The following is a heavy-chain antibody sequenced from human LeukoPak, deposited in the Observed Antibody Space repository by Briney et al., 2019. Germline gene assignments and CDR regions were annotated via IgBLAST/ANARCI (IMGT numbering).Heavy chain of an antibody. Sequence: PSETLSLTCTVSGGSISSYYWSWIRQPPGKGLEWIGYIYHSGSTYYNPSLKSRVTISVDRSKNQFSLKLSSVTAADTAVYYCARGPYDFWSGLGWGQGTLVTVSS. CDR1: GGSISSYY. CDR2: IYHSGST. D-gene: IGHD3-3*01. V-gene: IGHV4-59*12. J-gene: IGHJ4*02. CDR3: ARGPYDFWSGLG.